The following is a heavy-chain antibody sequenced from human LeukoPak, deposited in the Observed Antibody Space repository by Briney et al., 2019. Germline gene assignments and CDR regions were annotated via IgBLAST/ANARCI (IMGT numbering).Heavy chain of an antibody. D-gene: IGHD2-2*01. V-gene: IGHV1-46*01. CDR3: ARVGCSTTNCDENNWFDP. CDR1: GYTFSDYY. Sequence: GASVKVSCKASGYTFSDYYMHWVRQAPGQGLEWMGVINPSGGSTRYAQKFQGRVTMTRDMSTSTVDMELSSLRSEDTAVYYCARVGCSTTNCDENNWFDPWGQGTLVIVSS. J-gene: IGHJ5*02. CDR2: INPSGGST.